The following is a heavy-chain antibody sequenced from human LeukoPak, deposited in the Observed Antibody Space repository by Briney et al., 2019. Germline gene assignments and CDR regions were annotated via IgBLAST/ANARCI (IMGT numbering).Heavy chain of an antibody. CDR1: GFTVSSYS. J-gene: IGHJ4*02. CDR2: ISSSSSYI. D-gene: IGHD6-6*01. CDR3: AGSYSSSQNDY. Sequence: GGSLRLSCAASGFTVSSYSMNWVRQAPGKGLGWVSSISSSSSYIYYADSVKGRFTISRDNAKNSLYLQMNSLRAEDTAVYYCAGSYSSSQNDYWGQGTLVTVSS. V-gene: IGHV3-21*01.